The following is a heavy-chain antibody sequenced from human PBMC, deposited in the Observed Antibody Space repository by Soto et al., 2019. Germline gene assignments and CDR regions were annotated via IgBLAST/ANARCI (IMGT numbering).Heavy chain of an antibody. CDR2: ISGSGGST. CDR1: GFTFSSYA. Sequence: GGSLRLSCAASGFTFSSYAMSWVRQAPGKGLEWVSAISGSGGSTYYADSVKGRFTISRDKSKNTLYLQMNSLRAEDTAVYYCAKDPYSSSWYYFDYWGQGTLVTVSS. V-gene: IGHV3-23*01. D-gene: IGHD6-13*01. CDR3: AKDPYSSSWYYFDY. J-gene: IGHJ4*02.